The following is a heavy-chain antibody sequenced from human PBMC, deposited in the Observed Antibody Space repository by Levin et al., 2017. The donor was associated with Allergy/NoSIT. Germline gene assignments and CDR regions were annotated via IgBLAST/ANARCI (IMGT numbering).Heavy chain of an antibody. V-gene: IGHV3-9*01. CDR2: ISWNSGSI. J-gene: IGHJ4*02. D-gene: IGHD6-19*01. Sequence: GGSLRLSCAASGFTFDDYAMHWVRQAPGKGLEWVSGISWNSGSIGYADSVKGRFTISRDNAKNSLYLRMNSLRAEDTALYYCAKGSGALRSGWCNYWGQGTLVTVSS. CDR1: GFTFDDYA. CDR3: AKGSGALRSGWCNY.